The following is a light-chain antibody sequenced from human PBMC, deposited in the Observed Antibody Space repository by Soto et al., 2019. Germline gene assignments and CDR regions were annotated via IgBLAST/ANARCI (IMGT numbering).Light chain of an antibody. V-gene: IGKV3-20*01. CDR3: QHYAGGSRIT. CDR1: QSVSSR. Sequence: EMVLTQSPGTLSLSPGERATLSCRASQSVSSRLAWYQQKPGQAPRLLISGASSRATGIPDRFSGSGLGTDFTLTISRLEPEDFALYYCQHYAGGSRITFGQGTRLEI. CDR2: GAS. J-gene: IGKJ5*01.